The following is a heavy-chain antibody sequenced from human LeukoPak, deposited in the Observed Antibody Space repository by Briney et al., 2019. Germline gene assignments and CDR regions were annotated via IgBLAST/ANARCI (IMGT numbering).Heavy chain of an antibody. Sequence: GGSLRLSCAASGFTFSSYGMHWVRQAPGKGLEWVAVISYDGSNKYYADSVKGRFTISRDNSKNTLYLQMNSLRAEDTAVYYCASEGGRQWLVLNFDYWGQGTLVTVSS. D-gene: IGHD6-19*01. CDR3: ASEGGRQWLVLNFDY. V-gene: IGHV3-30*03. J-gene: IGHJ4*02. CDR1: GFTFSSYG. CDR2: ISYDGSNK.